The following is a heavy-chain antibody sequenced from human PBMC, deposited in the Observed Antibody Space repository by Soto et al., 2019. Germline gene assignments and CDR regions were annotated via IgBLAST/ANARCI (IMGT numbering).Heavy chain of an antibody. Sequence: EVQVVESGGGLLQPGGSLRLSCAASGFTFSSNSMSWVRQAPGKGLEWISYISSSSSTIYADSVKGRFTISRNNAKNSLYLQMTGLRAEDTAVYYCARVIWSGHLTSDLWGQGPLVPVSS. V-gene: IGHV3-48*01. D-gene: IGHD3-3*01. CDR3: ARVIWSGHLTSDL. CDR2: ISSSSSTI. J-gene: IGHJ5*02. CDR1: GFTFSSNS.